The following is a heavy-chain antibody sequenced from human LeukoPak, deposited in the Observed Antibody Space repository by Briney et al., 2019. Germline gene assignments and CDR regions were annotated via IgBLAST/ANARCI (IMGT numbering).Heavy chain of an antibody. CDR3: ARENYYFDY. CDR1: GGSFSGYY. Sequence: PSETLSLTCAVYGGSFSGYYWSWIRQPPGKGLEWIGEIYHSGSTNYNPSLKSRVTISVDKSKNQFSLKLSSVTAADTAVYYCARENYYFDYWGQGTLVTVSS. V-gene: IGHV4-34*01. D-gene: IGHD2/OR15-2a*01. J-gene: IGHJ4*02. CDR2: IYHSGST.